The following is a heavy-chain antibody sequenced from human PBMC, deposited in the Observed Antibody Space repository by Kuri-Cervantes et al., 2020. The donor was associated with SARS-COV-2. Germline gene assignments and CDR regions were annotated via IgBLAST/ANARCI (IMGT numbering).Heavy chain of an antibody. J-gene: IGHJ6*03. CDR3: ARGVYDFWSGDLMSYYYYMDV. Sequence: SETLSLTCTVSGGSISSHSWTWIRQPPGKGLEWIGYIYYSGSTNYNPSLKSRVTISVDTSKNQFSLKLSSVTAADTAVYYCARGVYDFWSGDLMSYYYYMDVWGKGTTVTVSS. D-gene: IGHD3-3*01. V-gene: IGHV4-59*11. CDR1: GGSISSHS. CDR2: IYYSGST.